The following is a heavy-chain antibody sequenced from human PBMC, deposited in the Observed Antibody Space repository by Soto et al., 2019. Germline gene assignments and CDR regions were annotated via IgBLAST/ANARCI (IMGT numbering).Heavy chain of an antibody. J-gene: IGHJ4*02. V-gene: IGHV3-11*01. CDR3: ARDVDADFRTDFDY. CDR1: GFTFSDYY. D-gene: IGHD4-17*01. Sequence: SLRLSCAASGFTFSDYYIHCIRRAPGKGLEWISYISGNGEIIQYAASARGRFTISRDNAENSVYLEMDSLRAEDTALYYCARDVDADFRTDFDYWGRGTLVTVS. CDR2: ISGNGEII.